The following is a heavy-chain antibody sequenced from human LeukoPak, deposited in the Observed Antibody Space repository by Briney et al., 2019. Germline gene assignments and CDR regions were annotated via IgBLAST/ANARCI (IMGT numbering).Heavy chain of an antibody. CDR3: AKHSRSDFIVFDY. J-gene: IGHJ4*02. Sequence: SLRLSCAASGFTFYDYAMEWVRHAQGKGLEGGSGISCNIYTIGYADSLNGRFTISRDNPNNSLYLQMNSLRPEDTSLYYCAKHSRSDFIVFDYWGQGTLLTLSS. D-gene: IGHD2-15*01. V-gene: IGHV3-9*01. CDR1: GFTFYDYA. CDR2: ISCNIYTI.